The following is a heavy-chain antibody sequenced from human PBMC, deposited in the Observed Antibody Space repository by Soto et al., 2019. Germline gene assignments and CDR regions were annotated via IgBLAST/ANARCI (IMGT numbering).Heavy chain of an antibody. J-gene: IGHJ5*02. V-gene: IGHV1-46*03. CDR1: GYTFTSYY. CDR2: INPSGGST. D-gene: IGHD6-6*01. Sequence: VSVKVSCKASGYTFTSYYMHWVRHAPAQGLEWMGIINPSGGSTSYAQKFQGRVTMTRDTSTSTVYMELSSLRSEDTAVYYCARDREVGRGARIAARPGFDPWGQGTLVTVSS. CDR3: ARDREVGRGARIAARPGFDP.